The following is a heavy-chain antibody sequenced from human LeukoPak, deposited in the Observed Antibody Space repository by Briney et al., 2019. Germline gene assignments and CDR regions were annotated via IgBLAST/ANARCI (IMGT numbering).Heavy chain of an antibody. CDR3: AGVLGGSWGYAFDI. CDR2: ISGSGGST. V-gene: IGHV3-23*01. Sequence: PGGSLRLSCAASGFTFSSYAMSWVRQAPGKGLEWVSAISGSGGSTYYADSVKGRFTISRGNSKNTLYLQMNSLRAEDTAVYYCAGVLGGSWGYAFDIWGQGTMVTVSS. CDR1: GFTFSSYA. D-gene: IGHD6-13*01. J-gene: IGHJ3*02.